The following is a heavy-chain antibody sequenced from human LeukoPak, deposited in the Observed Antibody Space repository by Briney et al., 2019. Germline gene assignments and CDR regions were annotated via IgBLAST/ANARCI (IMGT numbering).Heavy chain of an antibody. Sequence: GGSLRLSCADSGFTFSNFWMSWVRQAPGKGLEWVGRIKSKTDGGTTDYAAPVKGRFTISRDDSKNTLYLQMNSLKTEDTAVYYCTTDGTRSYYYDSSGYAHWGQGTLVTVSS. D-gene: IGHD3-22*01. CDR3: TTDGTRSYYYDSSGYAH. CDR1: GFTFSNFW. J-gene: IGHJ4*02. CDR2: IKSKTDGGTT. V-gene: IGHV3-15*01.